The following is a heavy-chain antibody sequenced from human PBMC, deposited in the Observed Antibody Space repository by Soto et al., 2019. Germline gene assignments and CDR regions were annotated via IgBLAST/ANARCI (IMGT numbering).Heavy chain of an antibody. CDR3: ARYSGYDVYYYYYGMDV. D-gene: IGHD5-12*01. J-gene: IGHJ6*02. Sequence: GGSLRLSCAASGFTFSSYSMNWVRQAPGKGLEWVSYISSSSSTIYYADSVKGRSTISRDNAKNSLYLQMNSLRDEDTAVYYCARYSGYDVYYYYYGMDVWGQGTTVTVSS. CDR1: GFTFSSYS. V-gene: IGHV3-48*02. CDR2: ISSSSSTI.